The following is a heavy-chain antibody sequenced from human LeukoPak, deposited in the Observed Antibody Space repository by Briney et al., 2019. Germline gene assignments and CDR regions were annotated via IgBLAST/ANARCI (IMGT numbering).Heavy chain of an antibody. J-gene: IGHJ6*04. CDR1: GFTFSSYG. Sequence: PGGSLRLSCAASGFTFSSYGMHWVRQAPGKGLEWVAVIWYDGSNKYYADSVKGRFTISRDNSKNALYLQMNSLRAEDTAVYYCARDRIDPYYYGMDVWGKGTTVTVSS. CDR3: ARDRIDPYYYGMDV. V-gene: IGHV3-33*01. CDR2: IWYDGSNK.